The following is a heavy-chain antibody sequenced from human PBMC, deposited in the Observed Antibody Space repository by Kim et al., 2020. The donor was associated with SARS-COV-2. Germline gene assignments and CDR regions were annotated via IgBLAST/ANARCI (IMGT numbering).Heavy chain of an antibody. CDR2: IWYDGSNK. CDR3: ARDYGSGSYYFDY. D-gene: IGHD3-10*01. V-gene: IGHV3-33*01. J-gene: IGHJ4*02. Sequence: GGSLRLSCAACGFTFSSYGMHWVRQAPGKGLEWVAVIWYDGSNKYYADSVKGRFTISRDNSKNTLYLQMNSLRAEDTAVYYCARDYGSGSYYFDYWGQGTLVTVSS. CDR1: GFTFSSYG.